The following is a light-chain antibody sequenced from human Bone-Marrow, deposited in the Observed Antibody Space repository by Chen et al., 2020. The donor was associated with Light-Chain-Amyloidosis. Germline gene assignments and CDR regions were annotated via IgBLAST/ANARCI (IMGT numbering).Light chain of an antibody. Sequence: DIVMPQSPVSLAVSLGESASINCKSSENLLYRSNNENYLGWYQQKPGQSPKLLMYLASTRESGVPDRVSGSGSGTDFTLTSSRLQAEDVAVYYCQQYYSTPYTFGQGTKLEIQ. CDR3: QQYYSTPYT. CDR2: LAS. CDR1: ENLLYRSNNENY. V-gene: IGKV4-1*01. J-gene: IGKJ2*01.